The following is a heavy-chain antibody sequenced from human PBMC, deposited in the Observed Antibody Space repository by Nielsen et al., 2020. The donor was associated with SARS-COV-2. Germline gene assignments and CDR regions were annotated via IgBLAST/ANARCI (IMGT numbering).Heavy chain of an antibody. CDR3: ARDDPWVD. J-gene: IGHJ4*02. V-gene: IGHV4-59*11. CDR2: IYYSGST. CDR1: GGSISSHY. D-gene: IGHD5-12*01. Sequence: SETLSLTCTVSGGSISSHYWSWIRQPPGKGLEWIGYIYYSGSTNYNPSLKSRVTISVDTSKNQFSLKLSSVTAADTAVYYCARDDPWVDWGQGTLVTVSS.